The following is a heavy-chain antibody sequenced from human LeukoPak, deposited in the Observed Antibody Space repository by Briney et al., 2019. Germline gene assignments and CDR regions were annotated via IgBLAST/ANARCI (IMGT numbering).Heavy chain of an antibody. CDR1: GGSISSSSYY. Sequence: PSETLSLTCTVSGGSISSSSYYWGWIRQPPGKGLEWIGSIYYSGSTYYNPSLKSRVTISVDTSKNQFSLKLSSVTAADTAVYYCAGALLLWFGEPDYWGQGTLVTVSS. CDR2: IYYSGST. CDR3: AGALLLWFGEPDY. J-gene: IGHJ4*02. D-gene: IGHD3-10*01. V-gene: IGHV4-39*01.